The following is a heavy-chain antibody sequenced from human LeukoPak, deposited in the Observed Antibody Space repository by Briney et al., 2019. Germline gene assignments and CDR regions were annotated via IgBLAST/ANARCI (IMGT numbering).Heavy chain of an antibody. D-gene: IGHD2-2*01. CDR2: INGGNGNT. V-gene: IGHV1-3*01. Sequence: GASVKVSCKASGYTFTSYTMHWVRQAPGQRLEWMGWINGGNGNTKYSQKFQGRVTITRDTSASTAYMELSSLRSEDTAVYYCAGAAYVYHFGYWGQGTLVTVSS. CDR1: GYTFTSYT. CDR3: AGAAYVYHFGY. J-gene: IGHJ4*02.